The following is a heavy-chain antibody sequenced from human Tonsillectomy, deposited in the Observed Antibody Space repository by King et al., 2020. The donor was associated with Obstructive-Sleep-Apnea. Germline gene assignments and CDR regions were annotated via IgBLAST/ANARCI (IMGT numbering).Heavy chain of an antibody. J-gene: IGHJ4*02. D-gene: IGHD2-8*01. CDR1: GFTFDDYA. CDR2: ISWNSGNI. V-gene: IGHV3-9*01. CDR3: ARAYYDTNGYYFDY. Sequence: VQLVESGGGLVQPGRSLRLSCAASGFTFDDYAMHWVRQAPGKGLEWVSGISWNSGNIGYADSVKGRFTISRDNAKNSLYLQMNSLRPEDTDLYFCARAYYDTNGYYFDYWGQGTLVTVSS.